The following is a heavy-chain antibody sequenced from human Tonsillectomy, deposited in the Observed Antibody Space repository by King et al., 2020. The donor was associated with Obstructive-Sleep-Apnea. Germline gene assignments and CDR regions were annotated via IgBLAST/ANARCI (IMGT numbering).Heavy chain of an antibody. J-gene: IGHJ6*02. CDR1: GFTLDDYT. D-gene: IGHD3-3*01. CDR3: AKDVQSTMFGMDNYYFYGVGV. CDR2: ITWDGGKS. V-gene: IGHV3-43*01. Sequence: VQLVESGGAVVQPGGSLRLSCAASGFTLDDYTLHWVRQPPGKGLEWVSLITWDGGKSYYAASVKGRFTISRDNNENSLYLHMNSLRTEYTALYFCAKDVQSTMFGMDNYYFYGVGVWGQGTTVTVSS.